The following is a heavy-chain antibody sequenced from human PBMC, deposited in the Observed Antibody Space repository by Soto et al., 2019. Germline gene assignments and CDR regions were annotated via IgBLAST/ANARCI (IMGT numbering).Heavy chain of an antibody. Sequence: HVQLQESGPGPVKPSQTLSLTCTVSGASITSGDYYWSWIRQPPGKGLEWIGYIYYRGSTYYNPSLKSRLTISLDTSKNQLSLNLSSVAAADTAVYYCARGSMARGVIYDSWGQGTLVTVSS. D-gene: IGHD3-10*01. CDR2: IYYRGST. CDR1: GASITSGDYY. V-gene: IGHV4-30-4*01. CDR3: ARGSMARGVIYDS. J-gene: IGHJ5*01.